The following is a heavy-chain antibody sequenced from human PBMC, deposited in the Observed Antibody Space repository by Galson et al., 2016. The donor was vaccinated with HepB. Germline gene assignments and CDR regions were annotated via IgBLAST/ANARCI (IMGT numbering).Heavy chain of an antibody. CDR1: GFSFSTYA. J-gene: IGHJ3*01. V-gene: IGHV3-23*01. Sequence: SLRLSCAASGFSFSTYAMTWVRQAPGKGLDWVSAMSGSTNITYYADSVKGRFTISRDNSRNTLYLQMTSLRAEDTAVYYCAKTGKWDNGDFSGDAFDFWGQGTLVTVSS. CDR2: MSGSTNIT. D-gene: IGHD2-21*02. CDR3: AKTGKWDNGDFSGDAFDF.